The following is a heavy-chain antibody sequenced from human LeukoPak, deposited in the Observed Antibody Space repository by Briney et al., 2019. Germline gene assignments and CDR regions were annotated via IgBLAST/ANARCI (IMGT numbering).Heavy chain of an antibody. CDR3: AKLGVMGAFDY. Sequence: GGSLRLSCAASGFTFSSYSMSWVRQAPGKGLEWVSAISGSGDTTYYADSVKGRFTISGDNSKNTLFLQMSSLRAEDMAVYYCAKLGVMGAFDYWGQGTLVTVSS. CDR2: ISGSGDTT. CDR1: GFTFSSYS. D-gene: IGHD1-26*01. J-gene: IGHJ4*02. V-gene: IGHV3-23*01.